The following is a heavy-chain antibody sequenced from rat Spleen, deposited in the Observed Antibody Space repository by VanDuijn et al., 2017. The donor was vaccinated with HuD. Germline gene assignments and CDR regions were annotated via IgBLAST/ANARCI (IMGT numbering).Heavy chain of an antibody. Sequence: EVQLVESDGGLVQPGGSLELSCAASGFIFSDFYMAWVRQAPTKGLEWVATVSYDGSSTYYRDSVKGRFTISRDNAKNTLYLQMNSLRSEDTATYYCTRPPYNNHFDYWGQGVMVTVSS. V-gene: IGHV5-29*01. D-gene: IGHD1-10*01. CDR3: TRPPYNNHFDY. CDR1: GFIFSDFY. J-gene: IGHJ2*01. CDR2: VSYDGSST.